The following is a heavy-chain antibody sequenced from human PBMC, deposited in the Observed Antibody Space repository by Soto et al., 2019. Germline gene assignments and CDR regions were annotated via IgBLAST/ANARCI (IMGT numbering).Heavy chain of an antibody. CDR2: ISSSSSYI. J-gene: IGHJ6*02. V-gene: IGHV3-21*01. CDR1: GFTFSSYA. CDR3: ARVNRVVPAAIASYYYGMDV. Sequence: GGSLRLSCSASGFTFSSYAMHWVRQAPGKGLEWVSSISSSSSYIYYADSVKGRFTISRDNAKNSLYLQMNSLRAEDTAVYYCARVNRVVPAAIASYYYGMDVWGQGTTVTVSS. D-gene: IGHD2-2*01.